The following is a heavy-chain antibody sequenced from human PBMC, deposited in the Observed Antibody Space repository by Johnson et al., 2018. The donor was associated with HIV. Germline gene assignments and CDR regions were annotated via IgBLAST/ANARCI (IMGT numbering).Heavy chain of an antibody. CDR3: ARGWGIVGAKSAFDI. Sequence: VQLVESGGGVVQPGRSLRLSCAASGFTFSGYAMHWVRQAPGKGLEWVAVISYDGSNKYYADSVNGRFTISRENAKNSLYLQMNSLRAGDTAVYYCARGWGIVGAKSAFDIWGQGTMVTVSS. CDR1: GFTFSGYA. D-gene: IGHD1-26*01. CDR2: ISYDGSNK. J-gene: IGHJ3*02. V-gene: IGHV3-30*14.